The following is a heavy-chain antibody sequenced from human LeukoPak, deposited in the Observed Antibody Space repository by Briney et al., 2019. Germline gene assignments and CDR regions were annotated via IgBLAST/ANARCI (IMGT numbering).Heavy chain of an antibody. J-gene: IGHJ4*02. V-gene: IGHV3-33*01. CDR3: VRVGYTNYGIDY. CDR2: IWYDGSNK. CDR1: GFTFSSYG. Sequence: GRSLRLSCAVSGFTFSSYGMHWVRQAPGKGLEWVAVIWYDGSNKYYADSVKGRFTISRDSSKNTLDLQMISLRAEDTAVYYCVRVGYTNYGIDYWGQGTLVTVSS. D-gene: IGHD4-11*01.